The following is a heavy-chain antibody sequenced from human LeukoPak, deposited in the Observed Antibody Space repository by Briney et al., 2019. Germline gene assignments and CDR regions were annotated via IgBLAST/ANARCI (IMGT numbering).Heavy chain of an antibody. CDR3: ARDGSYYYDSSGYNDY. D-gene: IGHD3-22*01. Sequence: GASVKVSCKASGYIFTGYYMHWVRQAPGQGLEWMGWINPNSGGTNYAQKFQGRVTMTRDTSISTAYMELSRLRSDDTAVYYCARDGSYYYDSSGYNDYWGQGTLVTVSS. V-gene: IGHV1-2*02. CDR1: GYIFTGYY. CDR2: INPNSGGT. J-gene: IGHJ4*02.